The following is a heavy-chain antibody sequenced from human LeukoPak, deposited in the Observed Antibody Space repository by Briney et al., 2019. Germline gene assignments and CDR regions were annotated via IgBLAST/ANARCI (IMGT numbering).Heavy chain of an antibody. J-gene: IGHJ6*02. CDR3: AREPREDIVVVPAAPYGMDV. CDR2: MSPNSGDT. D-gene: IGHD2-2*01. Sequence: ASVKVSCKASGYTFTSYDFNWVRQATGQRPEWMGWMSPNSGDTGYAQKFQDRVTMTRNTSISTAYMELSSLRSEDTAVYYCAREPREDIVVVPAAPYGMDVWGQGTTVTVSS. V-gene: IGHV1-8*01. CDR1: GYTFTSYD.